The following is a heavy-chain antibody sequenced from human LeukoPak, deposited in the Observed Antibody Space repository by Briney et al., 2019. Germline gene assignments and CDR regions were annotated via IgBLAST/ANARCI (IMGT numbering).Heavy chain of an antibody. Sequence: ASVKVSCKASGYTFTGYYMHWVRQAPGQGLEWMGWINPNSGGTNYAQKLQGRVTMTTDTSTSTAYMELRSLRSDDTAVYYCARDVGYCSSTSCFDAFDIWGQGTMVTVSS. CDR3: ARDVGYCSSTSCFDAFDI. V-gene: IGHV1-2*02. CDR1: GYTFTGYY. J-gene: IGHJ3*02. D-gene: IGHD2-2*01. CDR2: INPNSGGT.